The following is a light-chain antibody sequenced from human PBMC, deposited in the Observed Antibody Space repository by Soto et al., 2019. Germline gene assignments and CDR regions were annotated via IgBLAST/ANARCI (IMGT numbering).Light chain of an antibody. CDR3: AAWDDSLNGGV. CDR1: SSNIGSNI. V-gene: IGLV1-44*01. J-gene: IGLJ3*02. Sequence: QSVLTQPPSASGTPGQRVTISCSGSSSNIGSNIVNWYQQFPGTAPKLLIYSSNQRPSGVPDRLSGSKSGTSASLAISGLQSEDEADYYCAAWDDSLNGGVFGGGTKLTVL. CDR2: SSN.